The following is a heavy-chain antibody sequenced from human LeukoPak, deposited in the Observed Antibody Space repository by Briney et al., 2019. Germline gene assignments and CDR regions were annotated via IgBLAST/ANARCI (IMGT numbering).Heavy chain of an antibody. CDR2: INHSGST. Sequence: SETLSLTCAVYGGSFSGYYWSWIRQPPGKGLEWIGEINHSGSTNYNPSLKSRVTISVDTSKNQFSLKLSSVTAADTAVHYCARGAYAGNDYWGQGTLVTVSS. D-gene: IGHD2-2*01. V-gene: IGHV4-34*01. CDR1: GGSFSGYY. CDR3: ARGAYAGNDY. J-gene: IGHJ4*02.